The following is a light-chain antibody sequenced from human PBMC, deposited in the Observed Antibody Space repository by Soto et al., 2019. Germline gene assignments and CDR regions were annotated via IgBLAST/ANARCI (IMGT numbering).Light chain of an antibody. CDR2: AAS. CDR3: QQSDSTPPT. CDR1: QSIGGF. V-gene: IGKV1-39*01. J-gene: IGKJ1*01. Sequence: DIQMTQSPSSLSVSVGDRVTITCRASQSIGGFLNWYQQKLGKAPKLLIYAASSLQSGVPSRFSGSGSGTDFTLTISSLQPEDCATFYCQQSDSTPPTFGQGTQGGYQ.